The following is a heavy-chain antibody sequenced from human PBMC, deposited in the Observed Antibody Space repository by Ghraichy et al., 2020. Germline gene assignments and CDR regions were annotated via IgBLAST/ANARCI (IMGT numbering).Heavy chain of an antibody. CDR1: GDSFNNYY. Sequence: SETLSLTCTVSGDSFNNYYWSWIRQPPGKGLEWIGSIYHNGRTKYNPSLKSRVTMSVDTSKNQFPLSLTSVTAADTAVFYCARDQEWRAISSGFDPWGQGTLVSVSP. CDR2: IYHNGRT. V-gene: IGHV4-59*01. CDR3: ARDQEWRAISSGFDP. J-gene: IGHJ5*02. D-gene: IGHD3-3*01.